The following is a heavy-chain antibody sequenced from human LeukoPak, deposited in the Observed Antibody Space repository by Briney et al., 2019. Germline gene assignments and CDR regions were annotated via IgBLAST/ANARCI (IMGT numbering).Heavy chain of an antibody. CDR2: ISGSGGST. CDR1: GFTFSSYA. J-gene: IGHJ4*02. Sequence: GGSLRLPCAASGFTFSSYAMSWVRQAPGKGLEWVSAISGSGGSTYYADSVKGRFTISRDNSKNTLYLQMNSLRAEDTAVYYCAKALRVAGGALDYWGQGTLVTVSS. CDR3: AKALRVAGGALDY. D-gene: IGHD3-3*01. V-gene: IGHV3-23*01.